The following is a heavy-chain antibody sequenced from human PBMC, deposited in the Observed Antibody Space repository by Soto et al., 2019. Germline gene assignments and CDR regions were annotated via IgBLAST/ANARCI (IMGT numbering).Heavy chain of an antibody. V-gene: IGHV4-31*03. Sequence: PSETLSLTCTVSGGSISSGGYYWSWIRQHPGKGLEWIGYIYYSGSTYYNPSLKSRVTISVDTSKNHFSLKLSSVTAADTAVYYCARDLVGFGDSRNYGMDVWGQGTTVTVSS. CDR3: ARDLVGFGDSRNYGMDV. D-gene: IGHD4-17*01. J-gene: IGHJ6*02. CDR2: IYYSGST. CDR1: GGSISSGGYY.